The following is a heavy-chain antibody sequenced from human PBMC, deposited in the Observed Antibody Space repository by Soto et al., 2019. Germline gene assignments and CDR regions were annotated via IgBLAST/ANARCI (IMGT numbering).Heavy chain of an antibody. CDR2: TYYSGIT. CDR1: GGSISIYY. J-gene: IGHJ4*02. D-gene: IGHD2-2*01. Sequence: SVTLSLTCTVSGGSISIYYWSWIRQPPGKVLDLIGYTYYSGITNYXXSLKSRVXXSLDTSKNQFXLNLSXLTAADTDVYYCARHVVVAQTQFDYWRQGTLVTVSS. CDR3: ARHVVVAQTQFDY. V-gene: IGHV4-59*08.